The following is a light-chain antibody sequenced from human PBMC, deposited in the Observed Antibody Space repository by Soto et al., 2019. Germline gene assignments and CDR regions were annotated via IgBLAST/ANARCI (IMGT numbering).Light chain of an antibody. V-gene: IGKV3-20*01. CDR1: QSVSSTY. J-gene: IGKJ3*01. Sequence: EIVLTQSPGTLSLSPGERATLSCRASQSVSSTYLAWYQQKPGQAPRLLIYGASSRATGIPDRFSGSGSGTDFTLTISRLEPEDFAVYYCEQYGSSPPFAFGHGTKVEI. CDR2: GAS. CDR3: EQYGSSPPFA.